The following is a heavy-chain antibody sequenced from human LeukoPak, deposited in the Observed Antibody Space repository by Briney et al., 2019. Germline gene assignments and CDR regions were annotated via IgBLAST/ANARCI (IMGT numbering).Heavy chain of an antibody. Sequence: SETLSLTGTVSGGSISSSSYYWGWIRQPPGKGLEWIGSIYYSGSTYYNPSLKSRVTMSVDTSKNQFSLKLSSVTAADTAVYYCARDLYYYGSGSKYYYYMDVWGKGTTVTISS. CDR1: GGSISSSSYY. J-gene: IGHJ6*03. D-gene: IGHD3-10*01. CDR3: ARDLYYYGSGSKYYYYMDV. CDR2: IYYSGST. V-gene: IGHV4-39*07.